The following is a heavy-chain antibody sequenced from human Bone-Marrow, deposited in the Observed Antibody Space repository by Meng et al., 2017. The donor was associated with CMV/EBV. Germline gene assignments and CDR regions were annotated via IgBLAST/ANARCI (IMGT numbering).Heavy chain of an antibody. J-gene: IGHJ4*02. CDR1: GGSFSGYY. D-gene: IGHD1-1*01. V-gene: IGHV4-34*01. Sequence: SETLSLTCAVYGGSFSGYYWSWIRQPPGKGLEWIGEINHSGSTNYNPSLKSRVTISVDTSKNQFSLKPSSVTAADTAVYYCARTGTTSAETPFDYWGQGTLVTVSS. CDR2: INHSGST. CDR3: ARTGTTSAETPFDY.